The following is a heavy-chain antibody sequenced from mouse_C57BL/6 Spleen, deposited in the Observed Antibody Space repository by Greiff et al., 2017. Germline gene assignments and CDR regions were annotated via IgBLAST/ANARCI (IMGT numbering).Heavy chain of an antibody. CDR2: ISYDGSN. Sequence: EVKLQESGPGLVKPSQSLSLTCSVTGYSITSGYYWNWIRQFPGNKLEWMGYISYDGSNNYNPSPKNRISFTLYTSKNQFFLKLNSVTTEDTATYDCARGNYYGSSYGYWGQGTTLTVSA. J-gene: IGHJ2*01. V-gene: IGHV3-6*01. CDR1: GYSITSGYY. D-gene: IGHD1-1*01. CDR3: ARGNYYGSSYGY.